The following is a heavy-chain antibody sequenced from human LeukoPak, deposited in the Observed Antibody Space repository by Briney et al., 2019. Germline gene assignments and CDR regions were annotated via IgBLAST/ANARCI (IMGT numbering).Heavy chain of an antibody. CDR1: GFTVSSNC. Sequence: GGSLRLFCAASGFTVSSNCVNWVRQAPGKGLKWVSVICSGGSTNYADSVKGRFTISRDNSKNTLYLQMNSLRAEDTAVYYCARDSPRTGGGGSHFDYWGQGTLVTVSS. CDR2: ICSGGST. V-gene: IGHV3-66*01. J-gene: IGHJ4*02. CDR3: ARDSPRTGGGGSHFDY. D-gene: IGHD1-1*01.